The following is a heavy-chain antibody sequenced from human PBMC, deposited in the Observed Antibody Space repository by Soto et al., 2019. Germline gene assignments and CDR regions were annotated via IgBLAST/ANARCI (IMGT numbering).Heavy chain of an antibody. CDR3: TTNGDYYYYYMDV. D-gene: IGHD2-8*01. J-gene: IGHJ6*03. CDR1: GFTFNNAW. CDR2: IKSKTDGETT. Sequence: EVQLVESGGDLVKPGGSLRLSCAASGFTFNNAWMSWVRQAPGKGLEWVARIKSKTDGETTTYAAPVKGRFTISREDSKDTLYLQMNSLKPEGTAVYYCTTNGDYYYYYMDVWGKGTTVAVSS. V-gene: IGHV3-15*01.